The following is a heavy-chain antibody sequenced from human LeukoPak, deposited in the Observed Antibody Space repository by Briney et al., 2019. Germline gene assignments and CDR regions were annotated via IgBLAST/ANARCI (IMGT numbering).Heavy chain of an antibody. Sequence: PSETLSLTCAVYGGSFSGYYWSWIRQPPGKGLEWIGEINHSGSTNYNPSLKSRVTISVDTSKNQFSLKLSSVTAADTAGYYCASRIVVVPAVNHGMDVWGQGTTVTVSS. CDR3: ASRIVVVPAVNHGMDV. CDR2: INHSGST. D-gene: IGHD2-2*01. J-gene: IGHJ6*02. CDR1: GGSFSGYY. V-gene: IGHV4-34*01.